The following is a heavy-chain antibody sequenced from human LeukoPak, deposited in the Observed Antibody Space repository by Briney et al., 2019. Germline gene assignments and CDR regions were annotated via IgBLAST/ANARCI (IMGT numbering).Heavy chain of an antibody. CDR2: ISGSGGSA. V-gene: IGHV3-23*01. CDR3: AKGSLNAPNPDAAFDY. CDR1: GFTFSSYA. J-gene: IGHJ4*02. Sequence: SGGSLRLSCAASGFTFSSYAMSWVRQAPGKGLEWASAISGSGGSAYYADSVKGRFTISRDNSKNTLYLQMSSLRAEDTAVYYCAKGSLNAPNPDAAFDYWGQGTLVTVSS.